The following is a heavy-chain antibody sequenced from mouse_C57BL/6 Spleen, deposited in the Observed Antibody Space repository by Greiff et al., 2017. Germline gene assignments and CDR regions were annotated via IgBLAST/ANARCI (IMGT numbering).Heavy chain of an antibody. J-gene: IGHJ4*01. CDR1: GYTFTDYY. Sequence: EVQLQQSGPELVKPGASVKISCKASGYTFTDYYMNWVKQSHGKSLEWIGEINPNNGGTSYNQKFKGKATVTVDKSSSTAYMELSSLTSEDSAVYYCARRQVLRKYAMDDWGQGTSVTVSS. CDR3: ARRQVLRKYAMDD. D-gene: IGHD1-1*01. CDR2: INPNNGGT. V-gene: IGHV1-26*01.